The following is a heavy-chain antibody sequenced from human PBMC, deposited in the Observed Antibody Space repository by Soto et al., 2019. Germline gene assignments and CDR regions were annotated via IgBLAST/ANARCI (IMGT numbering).Heavy chain of an antibody. CDR2: ISWDGGST. J-gene: IGHJ3*02. V-gene: IGHV3-43*01. CDR1: GFTFDDYT. CDR3: AKEFYSSSWYQPKVSLGSDAFDI. D-gene: IGHD6-13*01. Sequence: EVQLVESGGVVVQPGGSLRLSCAASGFTFDDYTMHWVRQAPGKGLEWVSLISWDGGSTYYADSVKGRFTISRDNSKNSLYLQMNSLRTEDTALYYCAKEFYSSSWYQPKVSLGSDAFDIWGQGTMVTVSS.